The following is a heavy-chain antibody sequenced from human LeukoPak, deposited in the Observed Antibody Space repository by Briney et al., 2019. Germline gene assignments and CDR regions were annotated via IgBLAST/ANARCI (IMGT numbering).Heavy chain of an antibody. CDR1: GGTFSSYA. D-gene: IGHD4-17*01. Sequence: SVKVSCKASGGTFSSYAISWVRQAPGQGLEWMGGIIPIFGTVNYAQKFQGRVTITADESTSTAYMELSSLRSEDTAVYYCARDLPDDYGDYGIDYWGQGTLVTVSS. J-gene: IGHJ4*02. CDR2: IIPIFGTV. CDR3: ARDLPDDYGDYGIDY. V-gene: IGHV1-69*01.